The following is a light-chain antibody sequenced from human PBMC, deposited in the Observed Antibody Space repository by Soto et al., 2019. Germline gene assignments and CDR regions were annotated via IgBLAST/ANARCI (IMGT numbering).Light chain of an antibody. CDR2: EVI. V-gene: IGLV2-8*01. CDR1: NSDIGVYDF. J-gene: IGLJ1*01. Sequence: QSALTQPPSASGSPGQSVTISCTGTNSDIGVYDFVSWYQHHPGKAPRLIIYEVIQRPSGVPDRFSGSKSGNTASLTVSGLQAADEADYFCKSYAGGNTYVFGSGTKVTVL. CDR3: KSYAGGNTYV.